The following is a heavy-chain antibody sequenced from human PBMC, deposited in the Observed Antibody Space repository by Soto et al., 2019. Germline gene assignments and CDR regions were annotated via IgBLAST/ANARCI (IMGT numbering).Heavy chain of an antibody. D-gene: IGHD2-21*01. V-gene: IGHV1-46*01. J-gene: IGHJ6*02. CDR3: AKDQPIRDYGMDV. CDR2: INPSGGST. CDR1: GYTFTSYY. Sequence: ASVKVSCKASGYTFTSYYMHWVRQAPGQGLEWMGIINPSGGSTSYAQKFQGRVTMTRDTSTSTVYMELSSLRSEDTAVYYCAKDQPIRDYGMDVWGQGTTVTVSS.